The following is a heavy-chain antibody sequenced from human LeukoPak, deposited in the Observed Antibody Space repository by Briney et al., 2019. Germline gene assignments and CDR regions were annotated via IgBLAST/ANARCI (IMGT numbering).Heavy chain of an antibody. Sequence: GGSLRLSCTGSGFTLGDYVMSWVRQAPGKGLEWVAFIKSYAFGGTTEYAASVKGRFTISRDDSKSIAYLQMNSLKTEDTAVYYCTRDQTPYYWGQGTLVTVSS. CDR1: GFTLGDYV. J-gene: IGHJ4*02. CDR3: TRDQTPYY. V-gene: IGHV3-49*04. CDR2: IKSYAFGGTT.